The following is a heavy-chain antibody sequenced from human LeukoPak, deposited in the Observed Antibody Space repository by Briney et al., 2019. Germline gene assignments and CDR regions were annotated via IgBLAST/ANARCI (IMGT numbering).Heavy chain of an antibody. Sequence: PSETLSLTCTVSGDSISSGPYYWGWIRQPPGKGLEWIGSVYYSGSTYYNPSLKSRVTISVDTSKNQFSLKLSSVTAADTAVFHCARGSRDGSNHQATYFDYWGQGTLVTVSS. D-gene: IGHD5-24*01. CDR2: VYYSGST. V-gene: IGHV4-39*01. J-gene: IGHJ4*02. CDR3: ARGSRDGSNHQATYFDY. CDR1: GDSISSGPYY.